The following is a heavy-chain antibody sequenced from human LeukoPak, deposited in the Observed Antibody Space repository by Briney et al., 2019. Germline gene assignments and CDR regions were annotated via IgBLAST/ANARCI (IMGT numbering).Heavy chain of an antibody. J-gene: IGHJ4*02. CDR1: GYTLTELS. Sequence: ASVTVSCKVSGYTLTELSMHWVRQAPGKGREWMGGFDPEDGETIYAQKFQGRVTMTEDTSTDTAYMELSSLRSEDTAVYNCASCSGGSCYSRDYWGQGTLVTVSS. CDR2: FDPEDGET. V-gene: IGHV1-24*01. D-gene: IGHD2-15*01. CDR3: ASCSGGSCYSRDY.